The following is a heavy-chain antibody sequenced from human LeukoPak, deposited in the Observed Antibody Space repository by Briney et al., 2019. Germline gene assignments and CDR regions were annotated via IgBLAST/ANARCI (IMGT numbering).Heavy chain of an antibody. D-gene: IGHD3-10*01. Sequence: SVKVSCKASGGTFSSYAISWVRQAPGQGLEWMGGIIPIFGTANYAQKFQGRVTITADESTSTAYMELSSLRSEDTAVYYCARAPNYGSGSYTSPISDYWGQGTLVTVSS. CDR1: GGTFSSYA. CDR2: IIPIFGTA. J-gene: IGHJ4*02. V-gene: IGHV1-69*13. CDR3: ARAPNYGSGSYTSPISDY.